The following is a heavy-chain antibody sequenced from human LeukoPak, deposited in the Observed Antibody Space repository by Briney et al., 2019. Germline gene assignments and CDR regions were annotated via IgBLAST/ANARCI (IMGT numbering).Heavy chain of an antibody. CDR1: GFTFSSYT. J-gene: IGHJ3*02. D-gene: IGHD2-15*01. Sequence: GGSLRLSCAASGFTFSSYTMNWVRQAPGKGLKWVSSISSSSSYIYYADSVKGRFTISRDNAKNSLYLQMNSLRAEDTAVYYCARDSKVAPYAFDIWGQGTMVTVSS. CDR2: ISSSSSYI. V-gene: IGHV3-21*01. CDR3: ARDSKVAPYAFDI.